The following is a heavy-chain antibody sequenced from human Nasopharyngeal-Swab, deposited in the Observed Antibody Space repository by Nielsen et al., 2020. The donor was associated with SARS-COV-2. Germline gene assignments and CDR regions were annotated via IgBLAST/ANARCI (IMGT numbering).Heavy chain of an antibody. CDR2: ISYDGSNK. V-gene: IGHV3-30*18. D-gene: IGHD1-1*01. CDR3: AKGGGTTGTVGLDI. CDR1: GFTFSSYG. J-gene: IGHJ3*02. Sequence: GESLKISCAASGFTFSSYGMHWVRQAPGKGLEWVAVISYDGSNKYYADSVKGRFTISRDNSKNTLYLRMNSLRAEDTAVYYCAKGGGTTGTVGLDIWGQGTMVTVSS.